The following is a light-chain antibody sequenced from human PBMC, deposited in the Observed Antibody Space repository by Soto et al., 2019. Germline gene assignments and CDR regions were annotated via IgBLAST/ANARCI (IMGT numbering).Light chain of an antibody. CDR1: QSVNRY. V-gene: IGKV3-11*01. CDR3: QQRSDWPPT. J-gene: IGKJ4*01. CDR2: DAS. Sequence: EIVLTQSPATLSLSPGERATLSCRASQSVNRYLVWYQRKVGQAPRLLIYDASNRATGIPARFSGSGSGTDFTLTISSLEPEDFAVYYCQQRSDWPPTFGGGTKVEIK.